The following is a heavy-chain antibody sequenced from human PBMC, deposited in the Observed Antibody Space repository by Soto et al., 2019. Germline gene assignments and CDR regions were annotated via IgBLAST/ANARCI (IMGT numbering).Heavy chain of an antibody. J-gene: IGHJ5*02. Sequence: SETLSLTCTVSGASIRSSTYQWGWIRQPPGRGLEWIGSAYYSESTYYNPSLKSRVTISVDRSRTQFSLKMSSVTAADTAVYYCARGRVVVPAAVMFNCLDPWGQGALVTV. V-gene: IGHV4-39*07. D-gene: IGHD2-2*01. CDR1: GASIRSSTYQ. CDR2: AYYSEST. CDR3: ARGRVVVPAAVMFNCLDP.